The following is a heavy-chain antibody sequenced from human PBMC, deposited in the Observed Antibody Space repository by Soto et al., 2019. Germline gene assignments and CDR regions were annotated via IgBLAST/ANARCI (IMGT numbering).Heavy chain of an antibody. Sequence: GASVKVSCKASGGTFSSYAISWVRQAPGQGLEWMGGIIPIFGTANYAQKFQGRVTITADESTSTAYMELSSLRSEDTAVYYCARDSGYDFWSGYSNFDYWGQGTLVTVSS. CDR3: ARDSGYDFWSGYSNFDY. CDR2: IIPIFGTA. J-gene: IGHJ4*02. V-gene: IGHV1-69*13. D-gene: IGHD3-3*01. CDR1: GGTFSSYA.